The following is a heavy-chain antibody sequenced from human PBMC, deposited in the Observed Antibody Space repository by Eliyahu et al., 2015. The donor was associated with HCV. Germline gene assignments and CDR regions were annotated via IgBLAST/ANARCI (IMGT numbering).Heavy chain of an antibody. CDR1: GFTVSNNY. V-gene: IGHV3-53*01. Sequence: EVQLVESGGGLIQPGGNLRTSCAASGFTVSNNYMSWVRQAPGKGLEWVSVIYTGGSTYYADSAKGRFTISRDNAKNTLYLQMNSLRAEDTAVYYCARDRYSYAYGYWGQGTLVTVSS. CDR3: ARDRYSYAYGY. CDR2: IYTGGST. D-gene: IGHD3-16*01. J-gene: IGHJ4*02.